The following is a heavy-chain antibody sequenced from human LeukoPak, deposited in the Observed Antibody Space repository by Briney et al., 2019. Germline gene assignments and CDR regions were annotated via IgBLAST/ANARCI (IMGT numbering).Heavy chain of an antibody. CDR3: AKAVAGPWADAFDI. CDR1: GGSISSYY. CDR2: IYYSGST. Sequence: SETLSLTCTVSGGSISSYYWSWIRQPPGKGLEWIGYIYYSGSTNYSPSLKSRVTISVDTSKNQFSLKLSSVTAADTAVYYCAKAVAGPWADAFDIWGQGTMVTVSS. D-gene: IGHD6-19*01. V-gene: IGHV4-59*01. J-gene: IGHJ3*02.